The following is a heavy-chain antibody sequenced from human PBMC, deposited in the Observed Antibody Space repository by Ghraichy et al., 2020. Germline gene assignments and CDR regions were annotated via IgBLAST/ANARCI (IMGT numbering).Heavy chain of an antibody. J-gene: IGHJ6*02. CDR3: AREALWQLAYYYYYGMDV. CDR1: GDSVSSNSAA. CDR2: TYYRSKWYN. Sequence: SQTLSLTCAISGDSVSSNSAAWNWIRQSPSRGLEWLGRTYYRSKWYNDYAVSVKSRITINPDTSKNQFSLQLNSVTPEDTAVYYCAREALWQLAYYYYYGMDVWGQGTTVTVSS. V-gene: IGHV6-1*01. D-gene: IGHD6-6*01.